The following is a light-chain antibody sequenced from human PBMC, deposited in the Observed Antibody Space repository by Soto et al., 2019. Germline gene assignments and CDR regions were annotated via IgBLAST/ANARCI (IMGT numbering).Light chain of an antibody. CDR1: SSDVGGYNY. CDR3: RSYAGTYTYV. J-gene: IGLJ1*01. Sequence: QSVLTRPRSVSGSPGQSVTISCTGTSSDVGGYNYVSWYQQHPGKAPKLMIYDVSKRPSGVPDRFSGSKSGNTASLTISGLQAEDEADYYCRSYAGTYTYVFGTGTKVTV. CDR2: DVS. V-gene: IGLV2-11*01.